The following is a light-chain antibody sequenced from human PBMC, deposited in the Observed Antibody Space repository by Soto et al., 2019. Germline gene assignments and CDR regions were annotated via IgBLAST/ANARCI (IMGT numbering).Light chain of an antibody. Sequence: EIVLTQSPATLSLSPGERATLSCRASQSVSTYLAWYQQKPGQAPRLLIYDASNRATGIPARFSGSGSGTDFTLTISSLEPEAFAVYYCQLRNNWPPEVTFGPGSKVDIK. CDR1: QSVSTY. V-gene: IGKV3-11*01. CDR2: DAS. J-gene: IGKJ3*01. CDR3: QLRNNWPPEVT.